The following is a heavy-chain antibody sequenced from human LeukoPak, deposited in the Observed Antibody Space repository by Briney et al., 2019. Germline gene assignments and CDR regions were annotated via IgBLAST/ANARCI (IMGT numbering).Heavy chain of an antibody. Sequence: GGCLRLSCAASGFTFSIYGMNWVRQAPGKGLEWVSSISSDSANIYHTDSVKGRFTTSRDNAKNSVYLRMNSLTAEDTAVYYCARDGSGSGDIWGPGTLVTVSS. V-gene: IGHV3-21*06. CDR3: ARDGSGSGDI. CDR2: ISSDSANI. D-gene: IGHD2-15*01. CDR1: GFTFSIYG. J-gene: IGHJ4*02.